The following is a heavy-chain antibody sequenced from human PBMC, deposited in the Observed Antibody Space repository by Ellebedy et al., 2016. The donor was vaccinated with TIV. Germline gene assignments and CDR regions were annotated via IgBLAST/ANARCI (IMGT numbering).Heavy chain of an antibody. J-gene: IGHJ4*02. CDR3: ARDFDC. Sequence: PGGSLRLSCAASGFSFSSSWMSWVRQAPGKGLEWVANINQDGSETYYVDSVKGRVTISRDNAKNSLFLQMNSLRAEDTAVYNCARDFDCWGQGTLVTVSS. CDR1: GFSFSSSW. CDR2: INQDGSET. V-gene: IGHV3-7*03.